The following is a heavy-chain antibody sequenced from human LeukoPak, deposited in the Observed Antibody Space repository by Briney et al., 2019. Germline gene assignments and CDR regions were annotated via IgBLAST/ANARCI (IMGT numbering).Heavy chain of an antibody. Sequence: SETLSLTCAVYGGSFSGYYWSWIRQPPGKGLEWIGEINHSGSTNYNPSLKSRVTISVDTSKNQFSLKLSSVTAADTAVYYCARGNTNWGLTGYWGQGTLVTVSS. CDR1: GGSFSGYY. D-gene: IGHD7-27*01. CDR2: INHSGST. J-gene: IGHJ4*02. V-gene: IGHV4-34*01. CDR3: ARGNTNWGLTGY.